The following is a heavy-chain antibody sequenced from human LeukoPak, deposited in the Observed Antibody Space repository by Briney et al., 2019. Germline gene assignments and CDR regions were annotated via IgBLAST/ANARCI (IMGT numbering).Heavy chain of an antibody. CDR2: IYYSGST. V-gene: IGHV4-59*11. CDR1: GGSISSHY. J-gene: IGHJ4*02. CDR3: ARGRYLDY. Sequence: PSETLSLTCTVSGGSISSHYWGWIRQPPGKGLEWIGYIYYSGSTNYNPSLKSRVTISVETSKNQFSLKLSSVTAADTAVYYCARGRYLDYWGQGTLVTVSS.